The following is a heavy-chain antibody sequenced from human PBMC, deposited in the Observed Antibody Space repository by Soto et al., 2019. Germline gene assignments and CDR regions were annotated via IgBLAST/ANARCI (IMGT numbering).Heavy chain of an antibody. CDR1: GGSISSGGYY. CDR2: IYYSGST. Sequence: QVQLQESGPGLVKPSQTLSLTCTVSGGSISSGGYYWSWIRQHPGKGLEWIGYIYYSGSTYYNPSLKSRVTISVDTSKNQFSLKLSSVTAADTAVYYCARSPTVYSSGSYYGMDVWGQGTTVTVSS. CDR3: ARSPTVYSSGSYYGMDV. J-gene: IGHJ6*02. V-gene: IGHV4-31*03. D-gene: IGHD3-10*01.